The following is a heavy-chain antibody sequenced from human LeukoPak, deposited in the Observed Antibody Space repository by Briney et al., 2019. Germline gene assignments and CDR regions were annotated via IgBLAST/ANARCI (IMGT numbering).Heavy chain of an antibody. CDR1: GITFSSYG. CDR3: ARGQYSPDY. D-gene: IGHD2-15*01. Sequence: GRSLRLSCAASGITFSSYGMHWVRQAPGKGLEWVAVIWYDGGNKYYTDSVKGRFTISRDNSKNTLYLQMNSLRAEDTAVYYCARGQYSPDYWGQGTLVTVSS. V-gene: IGHV3-33*01. CDR2: IWYDGGNK. J-gene: IGHJ4*02.